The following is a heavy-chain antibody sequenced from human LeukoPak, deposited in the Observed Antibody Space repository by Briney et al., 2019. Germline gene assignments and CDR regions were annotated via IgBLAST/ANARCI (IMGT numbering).Heavy chain of an antibody. D-gene: IGHD6-19*01. CDR3: AKDGAEVAGSFDY. CDR2: ISNSGGST. Sequence: GGSLRLSCAASGFTFSTYAMSWVRQAPGKGLEWVSTISNSGGSTYYADSVKGRFTISRDISKNTLYLQVNSLRAEDTAVYYCAKDGAEVAGSFDYWGRGTLVTVSS. V-gene: IGHV3-23*01. CDR1: GFTFSTYA. J-gene: IGHJ4*02.